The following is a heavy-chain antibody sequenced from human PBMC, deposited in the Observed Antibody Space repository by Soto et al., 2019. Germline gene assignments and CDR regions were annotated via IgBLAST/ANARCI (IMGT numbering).Heavy chain of an antibody. J-gene: IGHJ6*02. Sequence: PGESLKISCKGSGYSFTSYWIGWVRQMPGKGLEWMGIIYPGDSDTRYSPSFQGQVTISADKSISTAYLQWSSLKASDTAMYYCARQEACISVAGTGYGMYVWGQGTTVTVSS. D-gene: IGHD6-19*01. CDR1: GYSFTSYW. V-gene: IGHV5-51*01. CDR3: ARQEACISVAGTGYGMYV. CDR2: IYPGDSDT.